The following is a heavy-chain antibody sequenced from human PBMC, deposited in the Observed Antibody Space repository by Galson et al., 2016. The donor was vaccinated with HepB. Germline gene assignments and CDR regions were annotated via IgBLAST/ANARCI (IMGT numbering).Heavy chain of an antibody. CDR3: AKDQAQNMAVALRWFDP. CDR2: ISGSGGDST. J-gene: IGHJ5*02. D-gene: IGHD6-19*01. V-gene: IGHV3-23*01. Sequence: GLEWVSAISGSGGDSTYYADSVKGRFTISRDNSKNMLYLQMNSLRAEDTAVYYCAKDQAQNMAVALRWFDPWGQGTLVTVSS.